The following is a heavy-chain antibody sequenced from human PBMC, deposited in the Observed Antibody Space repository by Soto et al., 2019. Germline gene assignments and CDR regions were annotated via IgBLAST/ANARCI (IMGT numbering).Heavy chain of an antibody. Sequence: SVKVSCRASGGTFSSYAISWVRQAPGQGLEWMGGIIPIFGTANYAQKFQGRVTITADKSKSTAYMELSSLRSEDTAVYYCARGTNCSGGSCDPSGVFDYWVQGTLVNVSS. CDR3: ARGTNCSGGSCDPSGVFDY. J-gene: IGHJ4*02. V-gene: IGHV1-69*06. CDR2: IIPIFGTA. CDR1: GGTFSSYA. D-gene: IGHD2-15*01.